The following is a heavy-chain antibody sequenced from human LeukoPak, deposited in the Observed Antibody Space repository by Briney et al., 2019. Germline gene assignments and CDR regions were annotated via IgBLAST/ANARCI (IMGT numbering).Heavy chain of an antibody. CDR3: ARAGPTTGYDY. CDR2: ISYDGSNK. V-gene: IGHV3-30-3*01. CDR1: GFTFSSYA. D-gene: IGHD4-11*01. J-gene: IGHJ4*02. Sequence: GGSLRLSCAASGFTFSSYAMHWVRQAPGKGLEWVAVISYDGSNKYYADSVEGRFTISRDNSKNTLYLQMNSLRAEDTAVYYCARAGPTTGYDYWGQGTLVTVSS.